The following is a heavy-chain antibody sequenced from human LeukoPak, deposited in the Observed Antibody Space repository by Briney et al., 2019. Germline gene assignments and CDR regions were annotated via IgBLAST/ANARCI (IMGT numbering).Heavy chain of an antibody. Sequence: PGGSLRLSCAASGFTFSSYEMNWVRQAPGKGLEWVSHISSGAGTVYYADSVKGRFTISRDNAKNSLYLQMNSLRAEDTAVYYCARESGYSGYGDAFDIWGQGTMVTVSS. CDR1: GFTFSSYE. CDR3: ARESGYSGYGDAFDI. CDR2: ISSGAGTV. D-gene: IGHD5-12*01. V-gene: IGHV3-48*03. J-gene: IGHJ3*02.